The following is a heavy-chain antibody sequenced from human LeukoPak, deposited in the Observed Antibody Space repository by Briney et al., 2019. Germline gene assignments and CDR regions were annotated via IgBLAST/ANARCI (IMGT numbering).Heavy chain of an antibody. CDR2: ISYDGSNK. Sequence: GGSLRLSCAASGFTFSSYAMHWVRQAPGKRLEWVAVISYDGSNKYYADSVKGRFTISRDNSKNTLYLQMNSLRAEDTAVYYCAREGLTAAAFDIWGQGTMVTVSS. J-gene: IGHJ3*02. CDR1: GFTFSSYA. D-gene: IGHD3-9*01. V-gene: IGHV3-30-3*01. CDR3: AREGLTAAAFDI.